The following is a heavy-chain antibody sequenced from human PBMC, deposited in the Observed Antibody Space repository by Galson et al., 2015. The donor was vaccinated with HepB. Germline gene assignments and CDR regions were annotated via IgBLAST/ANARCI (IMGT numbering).Heavy chain of an antibody. CDR1: GSTFTGYY. Sequence: SVTVSCKASGSTFTGYYMHWVRQAPGQGLEWMGWINPNSGGTNYAQKFQGWVTMTRDTSTSTAYMELSRLRSDDTAVYYCARESGSRKVRGKYNWFDPLGPGNPGHRLL. CDR3: ARESGSRKVRGKYNWFDP. V-gene: IGHV1-2*04. D-gene: IGHD3-10*01. J-gene: IGHJ5*02. CDR2: INPNSGGT.